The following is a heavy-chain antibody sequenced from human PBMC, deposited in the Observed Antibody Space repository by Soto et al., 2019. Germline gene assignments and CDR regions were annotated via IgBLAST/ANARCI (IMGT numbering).Heavy chain of an antibody. CDR3: AWISSVTTEYFFDS. D-gene: IGHD4-17*01. V-gene: IGHV2-70*11. J-gene: IGHJ4*02. CDR1: GFSLTTSGMS. CDR2: IDWDDDR. Sequence: SGPTLVNPTQILTLTCTFSGFSLTTSGMSVNWIRQRPGQALEWLARIDWDDDRYYSTSLKTRLTISKDTSKNQVVLTMTNMDPVDTATHYCAWISSVTTEYFFDSCGQGPQATVSS.